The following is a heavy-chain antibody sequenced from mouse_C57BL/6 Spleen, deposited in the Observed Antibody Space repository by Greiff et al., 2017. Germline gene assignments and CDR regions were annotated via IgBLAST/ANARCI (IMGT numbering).Heavy chain of an antibody. CDR2: IRYDGST. J-gene: IGHJ2*01. Sequence: EVQLQESGPGLVKPSQSLSLTCSVTGYSITSGYYWNWIRQFPGNKLEWMGYIRYDGSTNYNPSLKNRISITRDTSKNQFFLKLNSVTTEDTATYYCARDYHYGGSAFDYWGQGTTLTVSS. D-gene: IGHD1-1*02. CDR3: ARDYHYGGSAFDY. V-gene: IGHV3-6*01. CDR1: GYSITSGYY.